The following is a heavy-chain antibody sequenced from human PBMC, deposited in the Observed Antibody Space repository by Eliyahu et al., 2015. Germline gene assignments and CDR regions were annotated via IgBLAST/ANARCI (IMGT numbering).Heavy chain of an antibody. V-gene: IGHV4-34*01. CDR3: TSRGVTTDY. J-gene: IGHJ4*02. Sequence: QVQLQQWGAGLLKPSETLSLTCAVYGGSLNGDYWTWIRQPPGKGLEWIGEVHHTGRTTHYGPSLQGRVAISADTSKNQFSLTLRSVTAADTAMYYCTSRGVTTDYWGQGTLVTVAS. D-gene: IGHD1-14*01. CDR1: GGSLNGDY. CDR2: VHHTGRTT.